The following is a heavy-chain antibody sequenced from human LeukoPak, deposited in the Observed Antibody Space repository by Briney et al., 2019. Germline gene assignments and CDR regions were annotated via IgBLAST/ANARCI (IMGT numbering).Heavy chain of an antibody. CDR3: ARGSKAAPGTFDY. V-gene: IGHV4-59*01. CDR2: IYYTGST. CDR1: GGSISSYY. Sequence: PSETLSLTCTVSGGSISSYYWSWIRQPPGKGLEWIGYIYYTGSTDYNPSLKSRVAISVDTSKNQFSLKLSSVTAADTAVYYCARGSKAAPGTFDYWGQGALVTVSS. D-gene: IGHD6-13*01. J-gene: IGHJ4*02.